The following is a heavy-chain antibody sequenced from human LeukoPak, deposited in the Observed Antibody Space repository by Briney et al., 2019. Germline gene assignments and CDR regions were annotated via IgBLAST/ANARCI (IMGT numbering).Heavy chain of an antibody. CDR1: GFTFSNAW. Sequence: GGSLRLSCAASGFTFSNAWMTWVRQAPGKGLEWVGRIKSKAAGGTTDYAAPVKGRFTISRDDSKNTLYLQMNSLKTEDTAVYYCTTGESMVGTSIHVRWTDWGQGALVTVSS. CDR2: IKSKAAGGTT. J-gene: IGHJ4*02. D-gene: IGHD4/OR15-4a*01. V-gene: IGHV3-15*01. CDR3: TTGESMVGTSIHVRWTD.